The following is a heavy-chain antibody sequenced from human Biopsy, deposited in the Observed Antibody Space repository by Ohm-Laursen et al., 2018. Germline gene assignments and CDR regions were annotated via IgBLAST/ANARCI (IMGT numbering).Heavy chain of an antibody. D-gene: IGHD5-24*01. CDR1: GLMFSASW. CDR3: ARDER. Sequence: SLRLSCSASGLMFSASWMSWVRQAPGKGLEWVANINPDGSVKHFADSVKGRFTISRDNAENSMYLQMSSLTVDDTAVYYCARDERWGQGTLVTVSS. CDR2: INPDGSVK. V-gene: IGHV3-7*01. J-gene: IGHJ4*02.